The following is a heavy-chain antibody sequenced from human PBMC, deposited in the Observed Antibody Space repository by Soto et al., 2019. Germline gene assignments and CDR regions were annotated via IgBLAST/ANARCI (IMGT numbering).Heavy chain of an antibody. D-gene: IGHD6-13*01. V-gene: IGHV4-30-4*01. CDR3: AREEQQLVYFDY. CDR2: IYYSGST. J-gene: IGHJ4*02. Sequence: TLSLTCTVSGGSISSGDYYWSWIRQPPGKGLEWIGYIYYSGSTYYNPSLKSRVTISVDTSENQFSLKLSSVTAADTAVYYCAREEQQLVYFDYWGQGTLVTVSS. CDR1: GGSISSGDYY.